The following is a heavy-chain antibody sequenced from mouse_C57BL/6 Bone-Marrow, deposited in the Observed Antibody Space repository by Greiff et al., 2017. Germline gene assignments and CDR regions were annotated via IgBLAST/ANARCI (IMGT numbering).Heavy chain of an antibody. V-gene: IGHV8-8*01. J-gene: IGHJ1*03. CDR2: IWWDDDK. D-gene: IGHD2-1*01. Sequence: QVQLKQSGPGILQPSQTLSLTCSFSGFSLSTFGMGVGWIRQPSGKGLEWLAHIWWDDDKYYNPALKSRLTISKDTSKNQVFLKIANVDTADTATYYCARLLYYGNFLWYFDVWGTGTTVTVSS. CDR1: GFSLSTFGMG. CDR3: ARLLYYGNFLWYFDV.